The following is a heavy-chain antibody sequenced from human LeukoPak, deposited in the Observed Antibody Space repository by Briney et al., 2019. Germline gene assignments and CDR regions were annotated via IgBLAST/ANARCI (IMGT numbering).Heavy chain of an antibody. CDR1: GFTFSSYW. V-gene: IGHV3-7*01. D-gene: IGHD3-22*01. CDR2: IKQDGSEK. CDR3: ARYRRITMIVVVSGAYFDY. J-gene: IGHJ4*02. Sequence: PGGSLRLSCAASGFTFSSYWMGWVRQAPGKGLEWVANIKQDGSEKYYVDSVKGRFTISRDNAKNSLYLQMNSLRAEDTAVYYCARYRRITMIVVVSGAYFDYWGQGTLVTVSS.